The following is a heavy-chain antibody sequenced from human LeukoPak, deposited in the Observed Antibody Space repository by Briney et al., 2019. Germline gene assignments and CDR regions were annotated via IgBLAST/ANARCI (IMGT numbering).Heavy chain of an antibody. Sequence: SETLSLTCTVSGGSISSSSYYWGWIRQPPGKGLEWIGSIYYSGSTYYNPSLKSRVTISLDTSKNQFSLKLTSVTAADTAVYYCARVVPDIVVVPAAISGDYYYYYYMDVWGKGTTVTVSS. J-gene: IGHJ6*03. D-gene: IGHD2-2*02. CDR3: ARVVPDIVVVPAAISGDYYYYYYMDV. CDR2: IYYSGST. CDR1: GGSISSSSYY. V-gene: IGHV4-39*07.